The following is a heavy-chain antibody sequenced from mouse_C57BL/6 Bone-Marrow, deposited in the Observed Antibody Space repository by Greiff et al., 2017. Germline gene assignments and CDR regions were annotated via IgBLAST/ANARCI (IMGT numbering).Heavy chain of an antibody. CDR2: ISNGGGST. CDR1: GFTFSDYY. D-gene: IGHD2-12*01. Sequence: EVMLVESGGGLVQPGGSLKLSCAASGFTFSDYYMYWVRQTPEKRLEWVAYISNGGGSTYYPDTVKGRFTISRDNAKNTLYLQMSRLKSEKTAMYYCAGLRRGYYYAMDYWGQGTSVTVSS. J-gene: IGHJ4*01. CDR3: AGLRRGYYYAMDY. V-gene: IGHV5-12*01.